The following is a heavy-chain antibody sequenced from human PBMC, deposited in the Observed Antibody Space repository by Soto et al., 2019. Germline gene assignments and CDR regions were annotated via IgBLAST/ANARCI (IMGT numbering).Heavy chain of an antibody. J-gene: IGHJ4*02. CDR3: ARDGLRFLEWLPNFDY. CDR1: GGTFSSYA. CDR2: IIPIFGTA. Sequence: GASVKVSCKASGGTFSSYAISWVRQAPGQGLEWMGGIIPIFGTANYAQKFQGRVTITADESTSTAYMELSSLRSEDTAVYYCARDGLRFLEWLPNFDYWGQGTLVTVSS. D-gene: IGHD3-3*01. V-gene: IGHV1-69*13.